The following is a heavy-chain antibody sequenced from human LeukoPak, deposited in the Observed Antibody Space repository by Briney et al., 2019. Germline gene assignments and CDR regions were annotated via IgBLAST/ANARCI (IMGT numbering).Heavy chain of an antibody. Sequence: PGGSLRLSCAASGFTFSDYALSWVRQAPGKGLEWVSDISGSGGSTNYADSVKGRFTISRDNSKNTLYLQMNSLRAEDTAVYYCAREYTTYLVTSTHRPSYWGQGTLVTVSS. J-gene: IGHJ4*02. D-gene: IGHD2-15*01. CDR2: ISGSGGST. V-gene: IGHV3-23*01. CDR3: AREYTTYLVTSTHRPSY. CDR1: GFTFSDYA.